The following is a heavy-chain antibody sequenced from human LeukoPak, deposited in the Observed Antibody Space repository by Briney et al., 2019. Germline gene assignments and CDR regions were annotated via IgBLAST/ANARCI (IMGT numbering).Heavy chain of an antibody. CDR2: ISTYNGNT. CDR3: ARGDDAFDF. Sequence: SVKVSRKGSGYNLSNYGIILVRQAPGQGLEWMGWISTYNGNTNYIQKLQGRVTVTTDTSTSTIYMELRSLRSDDTAVYYCARGDDAFDFWGQGTMVTVSS. CDR1: GYNLSNYG. J-gene: IGHJ3*01. V-gene: IGHV1-18*01.